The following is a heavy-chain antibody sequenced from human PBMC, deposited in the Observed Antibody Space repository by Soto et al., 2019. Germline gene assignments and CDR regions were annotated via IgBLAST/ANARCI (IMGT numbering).Heavy chain of an antibody. V-gene: IGHV3-7*01. D-gene: IGHD2-2*01. CDR3: TKSQFTSGWNTFDI. CDR2: IKHDGSEE. CDR1: GFTFSNYW. Sequence: TGGSLRLSCAASGFTFSNYWMSWVRQTPGKGLEWVANIKHDGSEEYYMDSVKGRFTISKDNAQNSLYLQMNNLRVDDMAFYYCTKSQFTSGWNTFDIWGQGTTVTVSS. J-gene: IGHJ3*02.